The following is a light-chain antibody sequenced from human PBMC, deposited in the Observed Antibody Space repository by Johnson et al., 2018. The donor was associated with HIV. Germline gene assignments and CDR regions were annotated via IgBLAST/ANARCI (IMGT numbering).Light chain of an antibody. CDR1: SSTIGNNY. Sequence: QSVLTQPPSVSAAPGQKVTISCSGSSSTIGNNYVSWYQQFPGTAPKLLIYDNNKRPSGIPDRFSGSKSGPSATLDITGLQTGDEADYYCGTWDSRRGAGHVFGTGTKVTVL. J-gene: IGLJ1*01. CDR2: DNN. CDR3: GTWDSRRGAGHV. V-gene: IGLV1-51*01.